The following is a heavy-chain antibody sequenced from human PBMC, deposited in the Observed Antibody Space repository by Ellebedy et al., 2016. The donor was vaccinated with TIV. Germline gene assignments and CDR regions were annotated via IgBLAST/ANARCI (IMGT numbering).Heavy chain of an antibody. J-gene: IGHJ4*02. CDR2: IKHDGGEK. V-gene: IGHV3-7*03. CDR1: GFTFSSFV. D-gene: IGHD1-26*01. CDR3: ATTPKGGSSDY. Sequence: PGGSLRLSCAASGFTFSSFVMSWVRQAPGKGLQWVATIKHDGGEKYYVDSVKGRFSISRDNAKNSVYLQMNSLRAEDTAFYYCATTPKGGSSDYWGQGTLVTVSS.